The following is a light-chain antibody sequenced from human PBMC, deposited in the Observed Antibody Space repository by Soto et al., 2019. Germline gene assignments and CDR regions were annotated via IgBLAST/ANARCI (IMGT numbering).Light chain of an antibody. V-gene: IGLV2-14*01. CDR3: SSYTSSYVV. CDR2: DVS. CDR1: SSDVGGYNY. J-gene: IGLJ2*01. Sequence: QSALTQPASVSGSPGQSITISCTGTSSDVGGYNYVSWYQQHPGKAPKLMIYDVSNRPSGVSNRFSGSKSGNTASLTISWLQAEDEADYYCSSYTSSYVVFGGGTQLTVL.